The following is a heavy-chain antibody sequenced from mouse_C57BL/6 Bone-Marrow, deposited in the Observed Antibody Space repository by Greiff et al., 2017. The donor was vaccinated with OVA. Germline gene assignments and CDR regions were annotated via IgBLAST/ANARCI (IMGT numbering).Heavy chain of an antibody. CDR1: YFAFMASA. CDR3: ARNWIHWFAY. J-gene: IGHJ3*01. CDR2: FTMYSDAT. Sequence: LQQSGAELVRPGSSVQLSCKDSYFAFMASALHWVKHRPGHGLEWIGSFTMYSDATEDSENFKGKATLTANPSSSTAYMELSSRTSEDSAVDYCARNWIHWFAYWGQGTLVTVSA. V-gene: IGHV1-49*01.